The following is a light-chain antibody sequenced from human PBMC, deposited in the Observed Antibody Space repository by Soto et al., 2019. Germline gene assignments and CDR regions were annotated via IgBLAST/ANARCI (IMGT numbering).Light chain of an antibody. CDR2: KAS. J-gene: IGKJ1*01. CDR3: QQYNTYWT. CDR1: QTISSSW. Sequence: DIQMTTSLSTLSASAGDTVTIACRASQTISSSWLAWYQQKPGKAPKVLIYKASTLESGVPSRFSGSGSGTESTLTIRSLKPDEAATDYCQQYNTYWTCGQGTKLDIK. V-gene: IGKV1-5*03.